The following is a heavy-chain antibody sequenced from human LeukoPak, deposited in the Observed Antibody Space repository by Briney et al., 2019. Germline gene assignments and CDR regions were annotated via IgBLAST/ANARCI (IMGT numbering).Heavy chain of an antibody. Sequence: GGSRRLSCAASGFTFSDYYMSWIRQAPGQGLEWVSYICDSGRTIYYADSVKGRFTISRDNAKNSVYLQMNNLRAEDTAVYYCARDRLGDYDHSGYYDKWGQGTLVTVSS. D-gene: IGHD3-22*01. CDR1: GFTFSDYY. V-gene: IGHV3-11*01. CDR2: ICDSGRTI. J-gene: IGHJ4*02. CDR3: ARDRLGDYDHSGYYDK.